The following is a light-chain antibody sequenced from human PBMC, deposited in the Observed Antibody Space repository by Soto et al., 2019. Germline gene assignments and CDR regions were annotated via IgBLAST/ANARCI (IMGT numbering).Light chain of an antibody. CDR1: HSVTTH. Sequence: EIVFTQSPDTLSVSLVEIVTLYCWASHSVTTHLAWFQQRPGQTPRLLIYDASTRAPGIPARFSGRGSGADFTLTISSLETEDFAVYYCQQSSDSITFGQGTRLEI. CDR2: DAS. J-gene: IGKJ5*01. V-gene: IGKV3-11*01. CDR3: QQSSDSIT.